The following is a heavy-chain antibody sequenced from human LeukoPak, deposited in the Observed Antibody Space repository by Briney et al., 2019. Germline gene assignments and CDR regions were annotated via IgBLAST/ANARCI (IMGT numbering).Heavy chain of an antibody. J-gene: IGHJ4*02. CDR3: ARGGMQLTAAPLSY. CDR2: IKQDGSVK. D-gene: IGHD2-21*02. CDR1: GFTFSNYW. V-gene: IGHV3-7*02. Sequence: GGSLRLSCAASGFTFSNYWMNWVRQAPEKGLEWEANIKQDGSVKYYVDSVKGRFTISRDNAKNSVYLQINSLRAEDTAVYYCARGGMQLTAAPLSYWGQGTLVTVSS.